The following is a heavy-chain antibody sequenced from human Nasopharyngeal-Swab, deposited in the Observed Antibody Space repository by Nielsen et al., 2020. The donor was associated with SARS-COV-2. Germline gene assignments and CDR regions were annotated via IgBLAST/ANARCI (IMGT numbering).Heavy chain of an antibody. CDR2: ISTDGSGT. D-gene: IGHD2-15*01. CDR3: ARREGFCSGGTCYLDY. CDR1: GFTFSSYW. Sequence: SLKISCSASGFTFSSYWMHWVRQLPGKGLVWVSRISTDGSGTNYADSVKGRFTVSRDNAKNTLYLQMNSLRAEDTAVYYCARREGFCSGGTCYLDYWGQGTLVTVSS. J-gene: IGHJ4*03. V-gene: IGHV3-74*01.